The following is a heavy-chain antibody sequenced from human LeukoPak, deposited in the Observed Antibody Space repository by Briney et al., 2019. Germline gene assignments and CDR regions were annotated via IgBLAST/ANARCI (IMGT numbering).Heavy chain of an antibody. V-gene: IGHV3-48*03. D-gene: IGHD2-15*01. CDR3: ARDLVVVDATPLDS. CDR2: ISSSGSTK. CDR1: EVSFSSYE. J-gene: IGHJ4*02. Sequence: PGGSLRLSCEASEVSFSSYEMNWVRQALGKGLEWVSYISSSGSTKHYADSVKGRFTISRDNAKNSLYLQMNSLRAEDTAVYYCARDLVVVDATPLDSWGQGTLVTVSS.